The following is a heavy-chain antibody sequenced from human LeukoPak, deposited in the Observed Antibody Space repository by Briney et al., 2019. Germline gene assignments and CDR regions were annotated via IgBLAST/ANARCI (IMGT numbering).Heavy chain of an antibody. D-gene: IGHD3-16*01. CDR3: ARTSHESVLYWSDP. CDR1: GYTFTTYG. Sequence: SVKVSCKASGYTFTTYGIGWVRQAPGQGLEWMGWISGYNGNTNYAQKFQGRVTMTTDTSTSTAYMELRSLRSDDTAVYYCARTSHESVLYWSDPWGQGTLVNISS. J-gene: IGHJ5*02. CDR2: ISGYNGNT. V-gene: IGHV1-18*01.